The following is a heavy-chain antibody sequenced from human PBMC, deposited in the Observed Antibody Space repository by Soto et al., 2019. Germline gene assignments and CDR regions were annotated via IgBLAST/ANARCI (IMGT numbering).Heavy chain of an antibody. D-gene: IGHD6-13*01. Sequence: PSETLSLTCTVSGGSISSGDYYWSWIRQPPGKGLEWIGYIYYSGSTYYNPSLKSRVTISVDTSKNQFSLKLSSVTAADTAVYYCARVGSEGIAGFDYWGQGTLVTVS. CDR1: GGSISSGDYY. J-gene: IGHJ4*02. CDR3: ARVGSEGIAGFDY. CDR2: IYYSGST. V-gene: IGHV4-30-4*01.